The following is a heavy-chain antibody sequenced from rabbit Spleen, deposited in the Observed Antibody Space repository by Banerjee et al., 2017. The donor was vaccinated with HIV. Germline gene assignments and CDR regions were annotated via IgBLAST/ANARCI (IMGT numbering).Heavy chain of an antibody. J-gene: IGHJ4*01. CDR3: ASETSSGWSIVWWYFSL. CDR2: IYAVTGKS. CDR1: GFSFSNRDV. Sequence: QEQLEESGGGLVQPEGSLTLTCKASGFSFSNRDVMCWVRQAPGKGLEWIACIYAVTGKSVCASWARGRIALSKTSTTTVTLQMPRLTVADAATYFCASETSSGWSIVWWYFSLWGPGTLVTVS. V-gene: IGHV1S45*01. D-gene: IGHD4-1*01.